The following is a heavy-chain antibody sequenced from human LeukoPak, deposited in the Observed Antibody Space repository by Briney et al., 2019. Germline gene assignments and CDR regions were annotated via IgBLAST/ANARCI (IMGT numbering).Heavy chain of an antibody. Sequence: PSETLSLTCTVSGGSISSNYWNWIRQPPGKGLEWIGYIYSGGNTYYNPSLKSRITISVDTSKNQFSLNLSSVTAADTAVYYCARVPPTPLGSRGHYFDYWGQGTLVTVSS. V-gene: IGHV4-59*12. CDR1: GGSISSNY. CDR3: ARVPPTPLGSRGHYFDY. J-gene: IGHJ4*02. D-gene: IGHD2-15*01. CDR2: IYSGGNT.